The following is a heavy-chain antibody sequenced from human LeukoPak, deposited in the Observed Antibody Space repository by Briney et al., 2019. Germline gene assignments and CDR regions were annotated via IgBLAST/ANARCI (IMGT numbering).Heavy chain of an antibody. V-gene: IGHV1-2*02. CDR1: GYTFTGYY. CDR2: INPNSGGT. D-gene: IGHD6-13*01. J-gene: IGHJ4*02. Sequence: ASVEVSCKASGYTFTGYYMHWVRQAPGQGLEWMGWINPNSGGTNYAQKFQGRVTMTRDTSISTAYMELSRLRSDDTAVYYCARGKDSSSWYDYWGQGTLVTVSS. CDR3: ARGKDSSSWYDY.